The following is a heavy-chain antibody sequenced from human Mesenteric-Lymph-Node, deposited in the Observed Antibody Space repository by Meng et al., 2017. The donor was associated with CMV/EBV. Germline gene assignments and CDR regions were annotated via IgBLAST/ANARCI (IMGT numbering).Heavy chain of an antibody. CDR1: GFTFDDYT. CDR2: ISWNSGSI. Sequence: GGSLRLSCAASGFTFDDYTMHWVRQAPGKGLEWVSGISWNSGSIGYADSVKGRFTISRDNAKNSLYLQMNSLRAEDTALYYCARRARPGYFQHWGQGTLVTVSS. CDR3: ARRARPGYFQH. J-gene: IGHJ1*01. V-gene: IGHV3-9*01. D-gene: IGHD6-6*01.